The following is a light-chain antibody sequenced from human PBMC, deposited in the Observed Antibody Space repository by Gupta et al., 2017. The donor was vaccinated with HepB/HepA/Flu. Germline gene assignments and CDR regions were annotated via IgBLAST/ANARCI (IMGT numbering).Light chain of an antibody. CDR2: KVS. V-gene: IGKV2-30*01. Sequence: EVVITQSPLSLPVTLGQPSSISCRSSQGRVYSDGNTYLNWFHQRPGQSPRRLIYKVSNRDSGVPDRFRGSGSGNMYTLNISSVEAEDVGIYYCLQDPHWPVTFGRGTKVEIK. J-gene: IGKJ4*01. CDR1: QGRVYSDGNTY. CDR3: LQDPHWPVT.